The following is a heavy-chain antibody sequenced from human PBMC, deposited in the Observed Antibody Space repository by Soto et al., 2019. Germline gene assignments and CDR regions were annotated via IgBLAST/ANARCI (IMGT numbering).Heavy chain of an antibody. CDR2: ISTFHGSI. Sequence: QVQLVQSGGEVKKPGASAKVSCKAAGYTFTSHGISWVRQAPGQGLEWMGWISTFHGSINYAQKFQGRVTMTTDTSTSTAYMELRSLRSDDTAVYYCARFYSSGWPRGYFDYWGQGTPVTVSA. V-gene: IGHV1-18*01. D-gene: IGHD6-19*01. CDR1: GYTFTSHG. J-gene: IGHJ4*02. CDR3: ARFYSSGWPRGYFDY.